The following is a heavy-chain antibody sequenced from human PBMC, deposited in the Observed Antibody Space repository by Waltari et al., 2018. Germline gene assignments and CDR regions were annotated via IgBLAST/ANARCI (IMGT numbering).Heavy chain of an antibody. CDR3: ARDLGTADY. CDR1: GFTFSSYW. D-gene: IGHD7-27*01. Sequence: EVQLVESGGGLVQPGGSLRLSCAASGFTFSSYWISWVRQAPGKGLEWVANTKQDGSEKYYVDSVKGRFTISRDNAKNSLYLQMNSLRAEDTAVYYCARDLGTADYWGQGTLVTVSS. CDR2: TKQDGSEK. J-gene: IGHJ4*02. V-gene: IGHV3-7*01.